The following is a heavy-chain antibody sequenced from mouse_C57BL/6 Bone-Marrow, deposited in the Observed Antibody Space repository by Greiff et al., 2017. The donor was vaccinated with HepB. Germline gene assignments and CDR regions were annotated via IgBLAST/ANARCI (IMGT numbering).Heavy chain of an antibody. CDR2: ISYDGSN. CDR1: GYSITSGYY. D-gene: IGHD2-3*01. Sequence: EVKLQESGPGLVKPSQSLSLTCSVTGYSITSGYYWNWIRQFPGNKLEWMGYISYDGSNNYNPSLKNRISITRDTSKNQFFLKLNSVTTEDTATYYCASPYYDGYCFAYWGQGTLVTVSA. J-gene: IGHJ3*01. V-gene: IGHV3-6*01. CDR3: ASPYYDGYCFAY.